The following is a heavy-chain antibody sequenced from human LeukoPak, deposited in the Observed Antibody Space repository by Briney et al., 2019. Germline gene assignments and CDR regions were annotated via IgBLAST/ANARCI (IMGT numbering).Heavy chain of an antibody. D-gene: IGHD3-10*01. V-gene: IGHV3-23*01. CDR1: GFTFSSYA. J-gene: IGHJ4*02. Sequence: GGSLRLSCAASGFTFSSYAMSWVRQAPGKGLEWVSAISGSGGSTYYADSVKGRFTISRDNSKNTLYLQMNSLRAEDTAVYYCAEGTQVLLWFGELLGFDYWGQGTLVTVSS. CDR3: AEGTQVLLWFGELLGFDY. CDR2: ISGSGGST.